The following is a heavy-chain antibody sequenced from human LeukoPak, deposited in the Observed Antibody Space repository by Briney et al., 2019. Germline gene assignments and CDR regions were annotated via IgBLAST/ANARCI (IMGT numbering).Heavy chain of an antibody. V-gene: IGHV1-69*06. Sequence: GASVKVSCKASGGTFSSYAISWVRQAPGQGLEWMGGIIPIFGTANYAQKFQGRVTVTADKSTSTAYMELSSLRSEDTAVYYCARGIDCSSTSCLQADYYYMDVWGKGTTVTVSS. CDR2: IIPIFGTA. CDR3: ARGIDCSSTSCLQADYYYMDV. CDR1: GGTFSSYA. D-gene: IGHD2-2*01. J-gene: IGHJ6*03.